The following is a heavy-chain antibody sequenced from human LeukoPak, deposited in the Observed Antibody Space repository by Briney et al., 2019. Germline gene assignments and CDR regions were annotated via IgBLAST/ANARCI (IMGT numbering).Heavy chain of an antibody. CDR3: VTVPPERCDGDPRYPVFDQ. J-gene: IGHJ4*02. D-gene: IGHD2-21*01. Sequence: GGSLRLSCAASGFTFSSYWMSWVRQAPGKGLEWVANIKQDGSKKHYVDSVKGRFTISRDNAENSLYLQMTSLRVDDTAIYYCVTVPPERCDGDPRYPVFDQWGRGALVAVSS. CDR2: IKQDGSKK. CDR1: GFTFSSYW. V-gene: IGHV3-7*01.